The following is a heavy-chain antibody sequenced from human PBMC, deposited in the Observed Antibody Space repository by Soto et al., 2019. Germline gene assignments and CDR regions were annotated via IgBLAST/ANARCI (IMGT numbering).Heavy chain of an antibody. V-gene: IGHV3-23*01. Sequence: GGSLRLSCAASGFTFSSYAMSWVRQAPGKGLEWVSAISGSGGSTYYADSVKGRFTISRDNSKNTLYLQMNSLRAEDTAVYYCAKGLAHDYIFFENWFDPWGQGTLVTVSS. CDR2: ISGSGGST. J-gene: IGHJ5*02. CDR1: GFTFSSYA. CDR3: AKGLAHDYIFFENWFDP. D-gene: IGHD4-4*01.